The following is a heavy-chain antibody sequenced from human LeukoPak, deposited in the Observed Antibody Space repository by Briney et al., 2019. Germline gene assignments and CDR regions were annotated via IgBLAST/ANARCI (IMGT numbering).Heavy chain of an antibody. J-gene: IGHJ6*02. CDR2: IYSGGST. D-gene: IGHD6-13*01. CDR1: GFTVSSNY. CDR3: ARDTTIAAAGDYYYYGMDV. V-gene: IGHV3-66*01. Sequence: GGSLRLSCAASGFTVSSNYMSWVRQAPGKGLEWVSVIYSGGSTYYADSVKGRFTISRDNSKNTLYLQMNSLRAEDTAVYYCARDTTIAAAGDYYYYGMDVWGQGATVTVSS.